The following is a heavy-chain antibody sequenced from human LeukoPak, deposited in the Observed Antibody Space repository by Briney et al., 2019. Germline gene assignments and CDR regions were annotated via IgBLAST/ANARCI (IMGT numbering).Heavy chain of an antibody. D-gene: IGHD2-15*01. V-gene: IGHV1-46*01. CDR3: ARDPHGRYDFDY. CDR1: GYTFTSYY. J-gene: IGHJ4*02. CDR2: INPSGGST. Sequence: ASVKLSCKASGYTFTSYYIHWVRQAPGQGLEWMGIINPSGGSTSYAQKFQGRVTMTRDTSMSTVYMELSSLRSEDTAAYYCARDPHGRYDFDYWGQGTLVTVSS.